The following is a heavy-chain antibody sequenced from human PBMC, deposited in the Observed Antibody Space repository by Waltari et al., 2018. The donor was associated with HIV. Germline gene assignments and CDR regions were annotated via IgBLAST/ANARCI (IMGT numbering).Heavy chain of an antibody. D-gene: IGHD3-22*01. V-gene: IGHV1-2*02. CDR1: GYTFTGYS. CDR2: SNPNSGGT. CDR3: ARDTPDAYYYDTSGYWS. Sequence: QVQLVQSGAEVKKPGASVKVSCKASGYTFTGYSMHWVRQAPGQGLEWMEGSNPNSGGTNYAQKFQGRVTMTRDTSISTAYMELSRLRSDDTAVYYCARDTPDAYYYDTSGYWSWGQGTLVTVSS. J-gene: IGHJ5*02.